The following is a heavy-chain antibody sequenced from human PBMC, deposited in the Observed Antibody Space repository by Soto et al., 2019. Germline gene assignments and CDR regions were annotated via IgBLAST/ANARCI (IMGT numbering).Heavy chain of an antibody. CDR2: INHSGST. CDR3: ARNGTTGKMGFDAFDI. V-gene: IGHV4-34*01. J-gene: IGHJ3*02. D-gene: IGHD1-1*01. CDR1: GGSFSGYY. Sequence: SETLSLTCAVYGGSFSGYYWSWIRQPPGKGLEWIGEINHSGSTNYNPSLKSRVTISVDTSKNQFSLKLSSVTAADTAVYYCARNGTTGKMGFDAFDIWGQGTMVTVSS.